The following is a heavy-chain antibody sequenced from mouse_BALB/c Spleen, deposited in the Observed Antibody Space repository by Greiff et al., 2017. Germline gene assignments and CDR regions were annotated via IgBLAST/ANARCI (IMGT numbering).Heavy chain of an antibody. CDR3: ARYYRYYIDD. Sequence: EVQLVQSGPGLVKPSQSLSLTCTVTGYSITSDYAWNWIRQFPGNKLEWMGYISYSGSTSYNPTLKSRITITRNTSKNTFFLQLNSVTTEDTATYYCARYYRYYIDDWGQGTTLTVSS. D-gene: IGHD2-14*01. CDR2: ISYSGST. V-gene: IGHV3-2*02. J-gene: IGHJ2*01. CDR1: GYSITSDYA.